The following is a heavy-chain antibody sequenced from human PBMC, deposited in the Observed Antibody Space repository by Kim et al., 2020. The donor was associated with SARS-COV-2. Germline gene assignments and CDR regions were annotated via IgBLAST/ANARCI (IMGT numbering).Heavy chain of an antibody. CDR3: AREAGGGNSDAFDI. J-gene: IGHJ3*02. D-gene: IGHD4-4*01. CDR2: IYYSGST. CDR1: GGSISSSSYY. V-gene: IGHV4-39*07. Sequence: SETLSLTCTVSGGSISSSSYYWGWIRQPPGKGLEWIGSIYYSGSTYYNPSLKSRVTISVDTSKNQFSLKLSSVTAADTAVYYCAREAGGGNSDAFDIWGQGTMVTVSS.